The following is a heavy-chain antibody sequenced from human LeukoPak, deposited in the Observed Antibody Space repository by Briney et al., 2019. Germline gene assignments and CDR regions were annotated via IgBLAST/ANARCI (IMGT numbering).Heavy chain of an antibody. D-gene: IGHD5-18*01. CDR1: GDSISSSGYY. Sequence: SETLSLTCTVSGDSISSSGYYWGWVRQPPGKGLEWIGSIYYSGATYYNPSLKSRVTIFVDTSKKQFSLKLSSVTAADTAVYYYARQGDGGYSYGNFHSWGQGTLVTVSS. V-gene: IGHV4-39*01. CDR2: IYYSGAT. J-gene: IGHJ4*02. CDR3: ARQGDGGYSYGNFHS.